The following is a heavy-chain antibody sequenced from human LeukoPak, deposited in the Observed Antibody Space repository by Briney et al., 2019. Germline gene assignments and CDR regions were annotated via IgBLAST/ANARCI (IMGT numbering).Heavy chain of an antibody. V-gene: IGHV1-18*01. CDR1: GYTFTSYG. CDR3: ASNKIAVAGPDAFDI. J-gene: IGHJ3*02. D-gene: IGHD6-19*01. CDR2: ISAYNGNT. Sequence: GASVKVPCKASGYTFTSYGISWVRQAPGQGLEWMGWISAYNGNTNYAQKLQGRVTMTTDTSTSTAYMELRSLRSDDTAVYYCASNKIAVAGPDAFDIWGQGTMVTVSS.